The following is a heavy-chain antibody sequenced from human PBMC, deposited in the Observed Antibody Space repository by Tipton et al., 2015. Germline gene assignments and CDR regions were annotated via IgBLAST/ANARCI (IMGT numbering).Heavy chain of an antibody. D-gene: IGHD2-2*01. CDR2: IASSYI. Sequence: SLRLSCAASGFSFSTYVMSWIRQAPGKGLEWVSSIASSYIYYADAVTGRFTISRDNGKDSLYVQMNNLRAEDTAVYYCARARGVVVLSAPGAFDIWGQGTMVTVSS. CDR3: ARARGVVVLSAPGAFDI. CDR1: GFSFSTYV. V-gene: IGHV3-21*04. J-gene: IGHJ3*02.